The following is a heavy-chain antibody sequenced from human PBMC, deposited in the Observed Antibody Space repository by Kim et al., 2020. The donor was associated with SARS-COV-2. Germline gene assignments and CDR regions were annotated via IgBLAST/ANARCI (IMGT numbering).Heavy chain of an antibody. D-gene: IGHD3-10*01. CDR1: GFTFSSCA. CDR2: ISYDGSNK. CDR3: ARDTWSRLRGVTYSYYGMDV. J-gene: IGHJ6*02. Sequence: GGSLRLSCAASGFTFSSCAMHWVRQAPGKGLEWVAVISYDGSNKNYADSVKGRFTISRDNSKNTLYLQMNSLRAEDTALYYCARDTWSRLRGVTYSYYGMDVLGQGTTGTVSS. V-gene: IGHV3-30-3*01.